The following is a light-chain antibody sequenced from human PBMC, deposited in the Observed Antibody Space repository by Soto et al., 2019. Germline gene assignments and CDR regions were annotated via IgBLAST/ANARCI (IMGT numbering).Light chain of an antibody. CDR3: SSHAGRNTVL. CDR1: GGYNY. J-gene: IGLJ2*01. CDR2: EVS. V-gene: IGLV2-8*01. Sequence: QSVLTQPPSASGSPGQSVTISCTGTGGYNYVSWYQQHPGKAPKPLIYEVSKRPSGVPDRFSGSKSGNTAALTVSGLQAEDEADYYCSSHAGRNTVLFGGGTKATVL.